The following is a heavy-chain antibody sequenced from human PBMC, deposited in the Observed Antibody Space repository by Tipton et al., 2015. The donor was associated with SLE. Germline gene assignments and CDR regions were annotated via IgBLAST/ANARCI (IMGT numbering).Heavy chain of an antibody. V-gene: IGHV3-21*01. CDR2: ISSSSSYI. CDR3: ARALYYDYVWGSYAPDY. D-gene: IGHD3-16*01. CDR1: GFTFSSYN. Sequence: GSLRLSCAASGFTFSSYNMNWVRQAPGKGLEWVSSISSSSSYIYYADSLKGRFTISRDNAKNSLYLQMNSLRAEDTAVYYCARALYYDYVWGSYAPDYWGQGTLVTVSS. J-gene: IGHJ4*02.